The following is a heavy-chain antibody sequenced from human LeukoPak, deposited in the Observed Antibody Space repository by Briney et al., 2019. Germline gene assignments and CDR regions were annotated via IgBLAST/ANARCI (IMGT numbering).Heavy chain of an antibody. CDR2: IWYDGSNK. V-gene: IGHV3-33*01. CDR1: GFTFSSYG. CDR3: ARVRLIYSSGDCFDY. Sequence: PGRSLRLSCAASGFTFSSYGMHWVRQAPGKGLEWVAVIWYDGSNKYYADSVKGRFTISRDNSKNTLYLQMNSLRAEDTAVYYCARVRLIYSSGDCFDYWGQGTLVTVSS. D-gene: IGHD6-19*01. J-gene: IGHJ4*02.